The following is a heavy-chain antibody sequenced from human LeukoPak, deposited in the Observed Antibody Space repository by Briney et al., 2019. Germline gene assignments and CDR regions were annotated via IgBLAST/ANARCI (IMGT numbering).Heavy chain of an antibody. D-gene: IGHD6-13*01. J-gene: IGHJ3*02. CDR3: ARTSRGQQRDAFDI. CDR1: GYTFTGYY. V-gene: IGHV1-2*02. Sequence: GASVKVSCKASGYTFTGYYMHWVRQAPGQGLEWMGWINPNSGGTNYAQKFQGRVTMTRDTSISTAYMELSRLRSDDTAVYYCARTSRGQQRDAFDIWGQGTMVTVSS. CDR2: INPNSGGT.